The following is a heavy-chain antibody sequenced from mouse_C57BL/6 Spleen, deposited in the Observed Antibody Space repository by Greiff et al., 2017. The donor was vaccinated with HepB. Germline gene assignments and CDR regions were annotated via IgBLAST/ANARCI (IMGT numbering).Heavy chain of an antibody. D-gene: IGHD2-3*01. J-gene: IGHJ3*01. CDR3: ARNPYPDGYSAWFAY. CDR2: IWTGGGT. CDR1: GFSLTSYA. V-gene: IGHV2-9-1*01. Sequence: QVQLKESGPGLVAPSQSLSITCTVSGFSLTSYAISWVRQPPGKGLEWLGVIWTGGGTNYNSALKSRLSISKDNSKSQVFLKMNSLQTDDTARYYCARNPYPDGYSAWFAYWGQGTLVTVSA.